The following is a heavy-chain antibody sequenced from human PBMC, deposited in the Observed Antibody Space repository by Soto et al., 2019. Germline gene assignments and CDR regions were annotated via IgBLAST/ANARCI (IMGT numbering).Heavy chain of an antibody. V-gene: IGHV3-30*18. CDR1: GFTFSSYG. Sequence: GGSLRLSCAASGFTFSSYGMHWVRQAPGKGLEWVAVISYDGSNKYYADSVKGRFTISRDNSKNTLYLQMNSLRAEDTAVYYCAKEDEGRYCGGDCYLDYWGQGTLVTVS. CDR3: AKEDEGRYCGGDCYLDY. D-gene: IGHD2-21*02. CDR2: ISYDGSNK. J-gene: IGHJ4*02.